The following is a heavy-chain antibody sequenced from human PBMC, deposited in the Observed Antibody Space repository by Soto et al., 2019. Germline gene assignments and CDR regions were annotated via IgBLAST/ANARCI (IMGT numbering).Heavy chain of an antibody. V-gene: IGHV3-30*18. J-gene: IGHJ6*02. D-gene: IGHD4-17*01. CDR3: AKGYDYGDYVSGGMDV. Sequence: GGSLRLSCAASGFTFSSYGMHWVRQAPGKGLEWVAVISYDGSNKYYADSVKGRFTISRDNSKNTLYLQMNSLRAEDTAVYYCAKGYDYGDYVSGGMDVWGQGTTVTVSS. CDR1: GFTFSSYG. CDR2: ISYDGSNK.